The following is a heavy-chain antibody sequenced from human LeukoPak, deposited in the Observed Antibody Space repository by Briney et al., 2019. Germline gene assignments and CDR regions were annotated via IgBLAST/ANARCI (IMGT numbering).Heavy chain of an antibody. J-gene: IGHJ4*02. CDR3: AKYSDRGNSFDY. Sequence: PGGSLRLSCAASGFNFSSYAMSWVRQAPGKGLEWVSAISGSGGSTYYADSVKGRFTISRDNSKNTLYLKMNSVRAEDSAVNYCAKYSDRGNSFDYWGQGTLVTFSS. D-gene: IGHD2-15*01. V-gene: IGHV3-23*01. CDR1: GFNFSSYA. CDR2: ISGSGGST.